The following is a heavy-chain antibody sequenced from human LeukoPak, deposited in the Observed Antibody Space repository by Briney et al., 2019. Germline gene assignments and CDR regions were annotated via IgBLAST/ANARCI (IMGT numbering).Heavy chain of an antibody. J-gene: IGHJ4*02. CDR3: ARSGIAAAGTYFDY. CDR1: GGSISSYY. CDR2: IYYSGST. D-gene: IGHD6-13*01. V-gene: IGHV4-59*01. Sequence: SETLSLTCTVSGGSISSYYWSWIRQPPGKGLEWIGYIYYSGSTNYNPSLKSRVTISVDTSKNQFSLKLSSVTAADTAVYYCARSGIAAAGTYFDYWGQGTLVTVSS.